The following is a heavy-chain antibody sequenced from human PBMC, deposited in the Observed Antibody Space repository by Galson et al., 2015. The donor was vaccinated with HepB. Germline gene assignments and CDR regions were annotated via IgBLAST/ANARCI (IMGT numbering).Heavy chain of an antibody. CDR2: ISGSGGGT. J-gene: IGHJ4*02. CDR1: GFTFVNYA. D-gene: IGHD2-2*01. CDR3: ANSYCSTISCSLDY. Sequence: SLRLSCAASGFTFVNYAMSWVRQAPGKGLEWVSIISGSGGGTYYADSVKGRFTISRDSSKNTLYLQMNSLRADDTAVYYCANSYCSTISCSLDYWGQGTLVTVSS. V-gene: IGHV3-23*01.